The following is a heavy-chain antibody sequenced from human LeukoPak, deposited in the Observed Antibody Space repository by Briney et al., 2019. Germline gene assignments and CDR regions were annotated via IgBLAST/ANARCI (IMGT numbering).Heavy chain of an antibody. D-gene: IGHD3-22*01. CDR2: IIPIFGTA. Sequence: ASVKVSCKASGYTFSNYYMHWVRQAPGQGLEWMGGIIPIFGTANYAQKFQGRVTITADESTSTAYMELSSLRSEDTAVYYCATRGYDSSGAFDYWGQGTLVTVSS. V-gene: IGHV1-69*13. CDR3: ATRGYDSSGAFDY. CDR1: GYTFSNYY. J-gene: IGHJ4*02.